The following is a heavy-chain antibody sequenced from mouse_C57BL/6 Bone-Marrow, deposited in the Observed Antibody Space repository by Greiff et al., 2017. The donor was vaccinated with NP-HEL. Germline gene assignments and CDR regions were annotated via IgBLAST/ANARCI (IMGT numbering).Heavy chain of an antibody. CDR2: IRNKANGYTT. CDR1: GFTFTDYY. J-gene: IGHJ1*03. D-gene: IGHD2-3*01. Sequence: EVKLMESGGGLVQPGGSLSLSCAASGFTFTDYYMSWVRQPPGKALEWLGFIRNKANGYTTEYSASVKGRFTISRDNSQSILYLQMNALRAEDSATYYCARFYDGYFVGYFDVWGTGTTVTVSS. V-gene: IGHV7-3*01. CDR3: ARFYDGYFVGYFDV.